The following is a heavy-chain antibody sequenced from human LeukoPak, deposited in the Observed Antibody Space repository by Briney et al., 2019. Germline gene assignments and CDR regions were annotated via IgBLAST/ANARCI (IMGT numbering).Heavy chain of an antibody. J-gene: IGHJ4*02. CDR3: ARGRPADIVVVVASSNFDY. Sequence: GGSLRLSCAASGFTFSSYEMNWVRQAPGKGLEWVSYISSSGSTIYYAASVKGRFTISRDNAKNSLYLQMNSLRAEDTAVYYCARGRPADIVVVVASSNFDYWGQGTLVTVSS. D-gene: IGHD2-15*01. CDR2: ISSSGSTI. CDR1: GFTFSSYE. V-gene: IGHV3-48*03.